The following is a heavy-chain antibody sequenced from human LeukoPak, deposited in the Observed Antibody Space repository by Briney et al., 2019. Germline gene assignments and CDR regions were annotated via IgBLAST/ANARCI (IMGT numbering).Heavy chain of an antibody. D-gene: IGHD5-24*01. CDR2: INHSGST. J-gene: IGHJ4*02. Sequence: SETLSLTCTVSSGSISSGGYYWSWIRQPPGKGLEWIGEINHSGSTNYNPSLKSRVTISVDTSKNQFSLKLSSVTAADTAVYYCARGRRDGYPYYFDYWGQGTLVTVSS. V-gene: IGHV4-39*07. CDR1: SGSISSGGYY. CDR3: ARGRRDGYPYYFDY.